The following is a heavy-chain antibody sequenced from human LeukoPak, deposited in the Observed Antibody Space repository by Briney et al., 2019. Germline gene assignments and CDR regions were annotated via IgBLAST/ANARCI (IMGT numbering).Heavy chain of an antibody. J-gene: IGHJ6*03. D-gene: IGHD3-10*01. CDR3: ARDGLNTMVRGKIHYYYMDV. CDR1: GGSISSGSYY. CDR2: IYTGGST. V-gene: IGHV4-61*02. Sequence: SETLSLTCTVSGGSISSGSYYWSWIRQPAGKGLEWIGRIYTGGSTHYNPSLKSRVTISVDTSKNQFSLKLSSVTAADAAVYYCARDGLNTMVRGKIHYYYMDVWGKGTTVPISS.